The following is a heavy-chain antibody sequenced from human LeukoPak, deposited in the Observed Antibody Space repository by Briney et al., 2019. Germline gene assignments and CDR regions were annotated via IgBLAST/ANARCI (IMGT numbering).Heavy chain of an antibody. Sequence: PSETLSLTCTVSGGSMNTYYWSWIRQPVGKGLEWIGRFFPGGNTNYNPSLKSRFTLSLDTSKNQFSLKLRSVTAADTAVYYCARETFIAVAAFDYWGQGTLVTVSS. CDR2: FFPGGNT. CDR3: ARETFIAVAAFDY. V-gene: IGHV4-4*07. J-gene: IGHJ4*02. D-gene: IGHD6-19*01. CDR1: GGSMNTYY.